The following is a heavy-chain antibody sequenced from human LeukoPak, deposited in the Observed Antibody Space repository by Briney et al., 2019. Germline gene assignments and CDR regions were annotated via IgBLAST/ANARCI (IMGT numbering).Heavy chain of an antibody. D-gene: IGHD5-18*01. Sequence: ASVKVSCKASGYTFTSYYIHWVRQAPGQGLGWMGLINPSGGSTSHAQKFQGRVTMTRDTSTSTVYMELRSLRSEGTAVYYCAVAYSYGRDTFDIWGQGTMVTVSS. J-gene: IGHJ3*02. CDR3: AVAYSYGRDTFDI. CDR2: INPSGGST. V-gene: IGHV1-46*01. CDR1: GYTFTSYY.